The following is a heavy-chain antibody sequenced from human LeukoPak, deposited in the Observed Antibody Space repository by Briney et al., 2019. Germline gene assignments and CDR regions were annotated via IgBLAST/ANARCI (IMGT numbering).Heavy chain of an antibody. CDR1: GGSFSGYY. D-gene: IGHD1-26*01. J-gene: IGHJ4*02. CDR3: ARGPAFPLRVGSYYFDY. CDR2: INHSGST. V-gene: IGHV4-34*01. Sequence: PSETLSLTCAVYGGSFSGYYWSWIRQPPGKGLEWIGEINHSGSTNYNPSLKSRVTISVDTSKNQFSLKLSSVTAADTAVYYCARGPAFPLRVGSYYFDYWGQGTLVTVSS.